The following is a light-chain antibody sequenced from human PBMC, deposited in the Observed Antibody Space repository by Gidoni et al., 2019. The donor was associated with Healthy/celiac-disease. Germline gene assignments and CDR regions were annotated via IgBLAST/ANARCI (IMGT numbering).Light chain of an antibody. V-gene: IGKV1-39*01. CDR2: AAS. Sequence: DIQMTQSPSSLSASVGDRVTITCRASQSISSYLNWYQQKPGKAPKLLIYAASSLQSGVPSRFSGSGSGTDFTLTISSLQPEDFSTYYCQQSNSTLLFTFGPXTKVDIK. CDR1: QSISSY. CDR3: QQSNSTLLFT. J-gene: IGKJ3*01.